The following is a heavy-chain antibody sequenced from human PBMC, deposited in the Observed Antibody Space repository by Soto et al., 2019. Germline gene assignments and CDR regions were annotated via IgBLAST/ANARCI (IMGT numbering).Heavy chain of an antibody. CDR2: IIPIFGTA. V-gene: IGHV1-69*13. Sequence: GASVKVSCKASGGTFSSYAISWVRQAPGQGLGWMGGIIPIFGTANYAQKFQGRVTITADESTSTAYMELSSLRSEDTAVYYCARSGYSYGPPDYYYGMDVWGQGTTVTVSS. D-gene: IGHD5-18*01. J-gene: IGHJ6*02. CDR3: ARSGYSYGPPDYYYGMDV. CDR1: GGTFSSYA.